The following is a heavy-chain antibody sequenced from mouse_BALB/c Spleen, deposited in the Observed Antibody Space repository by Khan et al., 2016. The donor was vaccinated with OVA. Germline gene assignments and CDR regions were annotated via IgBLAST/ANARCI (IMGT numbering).Heavy chain of an antibody. J-gene: IGHJ2*01. V-gene: IGHV1-9*01. CDR3: ARPYYADY. Sequence: QVQLQQSGAELMKPGASVKISCKATGYSFRSYWMEWVKQRPGHGLEWIGEILPGTGGTNYNEKFKGKATFTADTSSNTAYMQLSSLTSEDSAVYYGARPYYADYWGQGTTLSVSS. CDR1: GYSFRSYW. D-gene: IGHD2-10*01. CDR2: ILPGTGGT.